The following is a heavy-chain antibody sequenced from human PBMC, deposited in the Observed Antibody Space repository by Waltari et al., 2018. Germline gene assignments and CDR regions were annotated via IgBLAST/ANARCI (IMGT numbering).Heavy chain of an antibody. J-gene: IGHJ3*02. CDR1: GGAISRSAYN. Sequence: QLQLQESGPGLVKSSETLFLTCAVSGGAISRSAYNWVWLRQPPGKELGWIGGIVPSGDTYYHASLESRVRVSVVRSSNHFSMTLSSVTAADTAVYYCARRGDWLPLDAFDIWGQGTVVTVSS. D-gene: IGHD2-15*01. CDR3: ARRGDWLPLDAFDI. V-gene: IGHV4-39*02. CDR2: IVPSGDT.